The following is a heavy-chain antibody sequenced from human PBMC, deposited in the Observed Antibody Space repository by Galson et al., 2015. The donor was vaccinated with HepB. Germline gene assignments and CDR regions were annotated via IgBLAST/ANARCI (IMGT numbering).Heavy chain of an antibody. CDR1: GFTFSSYA. CDR3: ARDLGSSAGIDP. D-gene: IGHD6-13*01. V-gene: IGHV3-30-3*01. J-gene: IGHJ5*02. CDR2: ISYDGSNK. Sequence: SLRLSCAASGFTFSSYAMHWVRQAPGKGLEWVAVISYDGSNKYYADSVKGRFTISRDNSKNTLYLQMNSLRAEDTAVYYCARDLGSSAGIDPWGQGTLVTVSS.